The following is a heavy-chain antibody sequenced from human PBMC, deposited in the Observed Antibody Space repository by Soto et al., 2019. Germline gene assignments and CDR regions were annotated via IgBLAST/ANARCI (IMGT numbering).Heavy chain of an antibody. Sequence: QVQLVQSGAEVKKPESSVKVSCKASVGTFSSYAISWVRQAPGQGLEWMGGIIPISGTANYAQKFQGRVTITADESTSTDSRELRSLRSEDTAVYYCARSQGSSTSLEIYYYYYYGMDVWGQGTTVTVSS. CDR3: ARSQGSSTSLEIYYYYYYGMDV. J-gene: IGHJ6*02. CDR1: VGTFSSYA. CDR2: IIPISGTA. D-gene: IGHD2-2*01. V-gene: IGHV1-69*01.